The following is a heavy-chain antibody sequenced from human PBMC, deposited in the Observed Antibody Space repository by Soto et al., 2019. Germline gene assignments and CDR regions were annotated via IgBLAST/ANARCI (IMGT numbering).Heavy chain of an antibody. CDR1: GYTFTSYA. J-gene: IGHJ4*02. CDR2: INAGNGNT. Sequence: ASVKVSCKASGYTFTSYAMHWVRQAPGQRLEWMGWINAGNGNTKYSQKFQGRVTITRDTSASTAYMELSSLRSEDTAVYYCARVKHGSGWPRNYFDYWGQGTLVTVSS. V-gene: IGHV1-3*01. CDR3: ARVKHGSGWPRNYFDY. D-gene: IGHD6-19*01.